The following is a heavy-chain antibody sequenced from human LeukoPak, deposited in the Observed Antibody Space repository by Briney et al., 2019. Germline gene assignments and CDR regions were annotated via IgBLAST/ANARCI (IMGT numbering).Heavy chain of an antibody. CDR3: ASVVMSTMTMNWFDP. CDR1: GFTFSSYA. CDR2: ISYDGSNK. Sequence: PGGSLRLSCAASGFTFSSYAMHWVRQAPGKGLEWVAVISYDGSNKYYADSVKGRFTISRDNSKNTLYLQMNSLRAEDTAVYYCASVVMSTMTMNWFDPWGQGTLVTVSS. J-gene: IGHJ5*02. V-gene: IGHV3-30*04. D-gene: IGHD4-17*01.